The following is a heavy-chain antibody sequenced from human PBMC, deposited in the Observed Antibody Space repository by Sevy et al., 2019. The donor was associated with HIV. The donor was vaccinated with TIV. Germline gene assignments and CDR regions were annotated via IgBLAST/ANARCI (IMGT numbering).Heavy chain of an antibody. V-gene: IGHV3-30*04. CDR1: GFTFSSYA. CDR2: ISYDGSNK. Sequence: GGSLRLSCAASGFTFSSYAMHWVRQAPGKGLEWVAVISYDGSNKYYADSVKGRFTISRDNSKNTLYLQMNSLRAEDTAVYYCASLNARGRSWPYYYYYYGMDVWGQGTTVTVSS. J-gene: IGHJ6*02. D-gene: IGHD6-13*01. CDR3: ASLNARGRSWPYYYYYYGMDV.